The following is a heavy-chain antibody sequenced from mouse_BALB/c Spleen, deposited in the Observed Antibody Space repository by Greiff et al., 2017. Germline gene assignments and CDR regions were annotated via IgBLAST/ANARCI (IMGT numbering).Heavy chain of an antibody. J-gene: IGHJ3*01. V-gene: IGHV1-9*01. CDR2: ILPGSGST. CDR3: ARHYRYDGFAY. CDR1: GYTFSSYW. Sequence: QGQLQQSGAELMKPGASVKISCKATGYTFSSYWIEWVKQRPGHGLEWIGEILPGSGSTNYNEKFKGKATFTADTSSNTAYMQLSSLTSEDSAVYYCARHYRYDGFAYWGQGTLVTVSA. D-gene: IGHD2-14*01.